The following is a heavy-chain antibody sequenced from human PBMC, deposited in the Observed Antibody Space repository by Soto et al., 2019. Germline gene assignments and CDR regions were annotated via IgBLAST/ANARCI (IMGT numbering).Heavy chain of an antibody. CDR1: GGSISSGDYY. Sequence: QVQLQESGPGLVKPSQTLSLTCTVSGGSISSGDYYWSWIRQPPGKGLEWIGYIYYSGSTYYNPSLNSRVTISVDPSKNQFSLKLSSVTDADTAVYYCARVGDRAMAVSDWGQGTLVTVSS. CDR2: IYYSGST. CDR3: ARVGDRAMAVSD. D-gene: IGHD5-18*01. V-gene: IGHV4-30-4*01. J-gene: IGHJ4*02.